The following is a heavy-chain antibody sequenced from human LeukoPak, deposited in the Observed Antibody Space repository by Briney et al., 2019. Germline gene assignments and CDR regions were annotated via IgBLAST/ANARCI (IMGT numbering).Heavy chain of an antibody. CDR3: ARETLVGATWNS. CDR1: GYSFTSYW. CDR2: IDPTDSYT. V-gene: IGHV5-10-1*01. Sequence: PGESLRISCKGFGYSFTSYWITWVRQMPGKGLEWMGRIDPTDSYTNYSPSFQGHVTISVDKSISTAYLQWSSLKASDTAMYYCARETLVGATWNSWGRGTLVTVSS. D-gene: IGHD1-26*01. J-gene: IGHJ4*02.